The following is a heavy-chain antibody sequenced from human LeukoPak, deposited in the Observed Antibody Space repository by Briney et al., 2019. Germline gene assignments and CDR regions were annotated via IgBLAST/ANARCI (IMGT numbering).Heavy chain of an antibody. D-gene: IGHD1-1*01. Sequence: GGSVTLSCSASGFTFSTHAMSWVRPAPGKGLEWVSAITGTGGHTYYAASVEGRITVSRDNSKNTLYLQMSSLRAEDTAMYYCAKVRDTKDWYKDAFDVWGQGTRVTVSS. V-gene: IGHV3-23*01. CDR3: AKVRDTKDWYKDAFDV. J-gene: IGHJ3*01. CDR1: GFTFSTHA. CDR2: ITGTGGHT.